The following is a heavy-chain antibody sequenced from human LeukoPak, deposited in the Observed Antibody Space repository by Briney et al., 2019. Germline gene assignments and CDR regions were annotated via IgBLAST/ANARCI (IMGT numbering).Heavy chain of an antibody. Sequence: GASVKVSCKASGGTFSSYAISWVRQAPGRGLEWMGGIIPIFGTANYAQKFQGRVTITADESTSTAYMELSSLRSEDTAVYYCARGRIVGATAPDYWGQGTLVTVSS. J-gene: IGHJ4*02. D-gene: IGHD1-26*01. CDR2: IIPIFGTA. V-gene: IGHV1-69*13. CDR1: GGTFSSYA. CDR3: ARGRIVGATAPDY.